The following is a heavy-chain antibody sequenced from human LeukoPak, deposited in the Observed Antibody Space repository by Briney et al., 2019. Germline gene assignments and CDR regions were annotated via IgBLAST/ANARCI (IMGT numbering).Heavy chain of an antibody. V-gene: IGHV1-18*01. J-gene: IGHJ4*02. D-gene: IGHD6-19*01. CDR3: ARVRTVAGIREFGY. CDR2: ISAYNGNT. CDR1: GYTFTDYY. Sequence: ASVKVSCKASGYTFTDYYMHWVRQAPGQGLEWMGWISAYNGNTNYAQKLQGRVTMTTDTSTSTAYMELRSLRSDDTAVYYCARVRTVAGIREFGYWGQGTLVTVSS.